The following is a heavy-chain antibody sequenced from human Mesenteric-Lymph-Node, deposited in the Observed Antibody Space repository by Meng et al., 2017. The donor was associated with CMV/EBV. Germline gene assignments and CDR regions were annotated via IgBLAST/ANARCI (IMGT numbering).Heavy chain of an antibody. J-gene: IGHJ4*02. CDR1: GYTFTSHW. CDR2: IYPGDSDT. Sequence: GESLKISCKGSGYTFTSHWVAWLRQMPGKGLEWMGIIYPGDSDTRYSPSFEGQVTISTDTSINTAYLQWGSLRASDTAIYYCARAESFDYWGQGTLVTVSS. CDR3: ARAESFDY. V-gene: IGHV5-51*01.